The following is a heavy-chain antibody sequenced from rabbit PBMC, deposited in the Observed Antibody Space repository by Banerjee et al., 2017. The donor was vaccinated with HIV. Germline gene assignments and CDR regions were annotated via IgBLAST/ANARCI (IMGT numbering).Heavy chain of an antibody. CDR3: ARDLAGVIGWNFGL. CDR1: GFSFSGGHD. V-gene: IGHV1S40*01. J-gene: IGHJ3*01. Sequence: QSLEESGGDLVKPGASLTLTCTASGFSFSGGHDMCWVRQAPGKGLEWIACIYAGSNDKTYYASWAKGRFTISKTSSTTVTLQMTSLTAADTATYFCARDLAGVIGWNFGLWGQGTLVTVS. D-gene: IGHD4-1*01. CDR2: IYAGSNDKT.